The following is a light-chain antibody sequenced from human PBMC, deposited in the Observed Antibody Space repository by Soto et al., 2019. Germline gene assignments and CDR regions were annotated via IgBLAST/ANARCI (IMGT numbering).Light chain of an antibody. J-gene: IGLJ2*01. Sequence: QSALTQPRSVSGSPGQSVTISCTGTSSDVGGYNYVSWYQQHPGKAPKLMIYDVSKRPSGVPDRFSGSKSGNTASLTISGLQAEDEADYYCCSYGGRHVVFGGGTKLTVL. CDR1: SSDVGGYNY. CDR2: DVS. V-gene: IGLV2-11*01. CDR3: CSYGGRHVV.